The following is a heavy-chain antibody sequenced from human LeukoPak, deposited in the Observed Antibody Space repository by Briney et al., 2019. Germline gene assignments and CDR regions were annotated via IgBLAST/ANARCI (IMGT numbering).Heavy chain of an antibody. V-gene: IGHV4-30-4*07. J-gene: IGHJ3*02. CDR3: ARGDGYAHAFDI. CDR1: GDSISSGDYY. D-gene: IGHD5-24*01. Sequence: SETLSLTCTVSGDSISSGDYYWSWIRQPAGKGLEWIGYIYYSGSTYYNPSLKSRVTISVDTSKNQFSLKLSSVTAADTAVYYCARGDGYAHAFDIWGQGTMVTVSS. CDR2: IYYSGST.